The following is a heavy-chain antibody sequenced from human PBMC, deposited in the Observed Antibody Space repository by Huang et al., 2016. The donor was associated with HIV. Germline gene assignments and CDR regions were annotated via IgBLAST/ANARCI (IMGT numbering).Heavy chain of an antibody. CDR3: ARSAYGDLDY. V-gene: IGHV1-8*02. CDR2: MNTDTSDT. Sequence: QVHLVQSGADVKKPGASVKVSCKASGYTFTNYDINCVRQAPGRGLEWVGLMNTDTSDTGFAKSCQGRVNMTKKSSITTAYMELTSLTSEDTDVYYCARSAYGDLDYWGLGTLVIVSS. CDR1: GYTFTNYD. J-gene: IGHJ4*02. D-gene: IGHD4-17*01.